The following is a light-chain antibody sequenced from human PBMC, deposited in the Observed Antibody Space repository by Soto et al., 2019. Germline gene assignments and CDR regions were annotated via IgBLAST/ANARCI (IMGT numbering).Light chain of an antibody. V-gene: IGLV1-40*01. CDR2: SNN. CDR1: SSNIGAGSD. CDR3: QSYDTSLSVFYV. Sequence: QSVLTQPPSVSGAPGQRVTISCTGSSSNIGAGSDVHWYQQLPGTAPKLLIYSNNNRPSGVPDRFSGSRSGTSASLAITGLQVEVEAINHCQSYDTSLSVFYVFGPGTKLTVL. J-gene: IGLJ1*01.